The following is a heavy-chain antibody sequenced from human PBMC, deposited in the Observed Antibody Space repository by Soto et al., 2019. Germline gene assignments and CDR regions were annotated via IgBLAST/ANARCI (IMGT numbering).Heavy chain of an antibody. Sequence: GGSLRLSCAASGFTFSSYAMHWVRLAPGKGLEWVAVISYDGSNKYYADSVKGRFTISRDNSKNTLYLQMNSLRAEDTAVYYCAREHLGYCSSTSCSKHVDYWGQGTLVTVSS. CDR1: GFTFSSYA. CDR3: AREHLGYCSSTSCSKHVDY. CDR2: ISYDGSNK. J-gene: IGHJ4*02. D-gene: IGHD2-2*01. V-gene: IGHV3-30*04.